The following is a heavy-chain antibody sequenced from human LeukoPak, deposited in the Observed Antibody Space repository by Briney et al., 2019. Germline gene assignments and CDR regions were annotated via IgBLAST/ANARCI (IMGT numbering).Heavy chain of an antibody. CDR3: SKRGAYYFDY. D-gene: IGHD1-26*01. Sequence: PGGSLRLSCAASGFTFPTYGFHCVRQAPGKGLEWVALISYDETTKYYADSVKGRFTVSRDNSKNSLFLQMNNLRAEDTAVYYCSKRGAYYFDYWGQGTLVTVSS. CDR1: GFTFPTYG. J-gene: IGHJ4*02. CDR2: ISYDETTK. V-gene: IGHV3-33*06.